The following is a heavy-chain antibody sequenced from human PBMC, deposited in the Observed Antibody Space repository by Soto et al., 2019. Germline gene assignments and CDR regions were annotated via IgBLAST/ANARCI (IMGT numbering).Heavy chain of an antibody. Sequence: GGSLRLSCAASGFTFSSYAMSWVRQAPGKGLEWVSAISGSGGSTYYADSVKGRFTISRDNSKNTLYLQMNSLRAEDTAVYYCAKETYYDFWSGYYKTPSWGQGTLVTVS. V-gene: IGHV3-23*01. D-gene: IGHD3-3*01. CDR2: ISGSGGST. J-gene: IGHJ5*02. CDR3: AKETYYDFWSGYYKTPS. CDR1: GFTFSSYA.